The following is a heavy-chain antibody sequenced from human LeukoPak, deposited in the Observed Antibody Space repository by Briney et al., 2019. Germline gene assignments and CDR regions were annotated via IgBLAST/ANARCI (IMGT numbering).Heavy chain of an antibody. J-gene: IGHJ3*02. Sequence: GGSLRLSCAASGFTFSSYSMNWVRQAPGKGLEWVSSISSSSSYIYYADSVKGRFTISRDNAKNTLYLQMNSLRAEDTAVYYCAKDRRDSCWRLLCDDAFDIWGQGTMVTVSS. V-gene: IGHV3-21*04. D-gene: IGHD6-19*01. CDR1: GFTFSSYS. CDR2: ISSSSSYI. CDR3: AKDRRDSCWRLLCDDAFDI.